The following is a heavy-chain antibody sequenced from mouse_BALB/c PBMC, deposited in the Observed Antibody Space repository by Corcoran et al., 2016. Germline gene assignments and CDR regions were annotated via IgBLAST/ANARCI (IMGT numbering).Heavy chain of an antibody. CDR1: GFSLSTSGMG. CDR3: ARRSQTGDYFDY. D-gene: IGHD4-1*01. Sequence: VTLKEYGPGILKPSQTHSLTCSFSGFSLSTSGMGVVWIRQPSGKGLEWRAHIWWDDDKYYNPSLKSQLTISKDTSRNQVFHKITSVDTADTATYYCARRSQTGDYFDYWGQGTTLTVSS. J-gene: IGHJ2*01. V-gene: IGHV8-8*01. CDR2: IWWDDDK.